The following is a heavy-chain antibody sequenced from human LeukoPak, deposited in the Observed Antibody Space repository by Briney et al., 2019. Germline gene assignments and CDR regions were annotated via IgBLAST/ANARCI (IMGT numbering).Heavy chain of an antibody. Sequence: ASVKVSCKASGYTFTSYGISWVRQAPGQGLEWMGWISAYNGNTNYAQKLQGRVTMTTDTFTSTAYMELRSLRSDDTAVYYCARSTAMVYYFDYWGQGTLVTVSS. CDR3: ARSTAMVYYFDY. J-gene: IGHJ4*02. CDR1: GYTFTSYG. CDR2: ISAYNGNT. D-gene: IGHD5-18*01. V-gene: IGHV1-18*01.